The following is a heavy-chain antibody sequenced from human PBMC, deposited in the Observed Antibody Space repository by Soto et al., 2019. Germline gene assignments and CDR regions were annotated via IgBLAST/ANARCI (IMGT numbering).Heavy chain of an antibody. V-gene: IGHV1-69*01. Sequence: QVQLVQSGAEVKKPGSSVKVSCKASGGTFSSYAISWVRQAPGQGLEWMGGIIPIFGTANYAQKFQGRVTITADESTGTAYMELSSLRSEDTAVYYCARGGDSSGYYDYYYGMDVWGQGTTVTVSS. CDR3: ARGGDSSGYYDYYYGMDV. J-gene: IGHJ6*02. CDR2: IIPIFGTA. CDR1: GGTFSSYA. D-gene: IGHD3-22*01.